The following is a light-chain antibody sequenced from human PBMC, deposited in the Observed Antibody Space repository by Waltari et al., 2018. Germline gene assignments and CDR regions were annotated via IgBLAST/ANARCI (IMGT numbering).Light chain of an antibody. J-gene: IGLJ1*01. Sequence: SYVLTLPPSVSVAPGESARITCGGNNIGTKSVHWYQQKPGQAPVLVIYSDSDRPSGIPERFSGANSGNTATLTISRVEAGDEADYYCQVWEISRDHYVFGSGTEVTVL. CDR1: NIGTKS. CDR3: QVWEISRDHYV. V-gene: IGLV3-21*01. CDR2: SDS.